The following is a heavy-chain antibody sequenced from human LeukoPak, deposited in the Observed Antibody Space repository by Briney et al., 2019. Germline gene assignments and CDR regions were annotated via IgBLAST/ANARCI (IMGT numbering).Heavy chain of an antibody. CDR2: IYPVDSDT. Sequence: GASLKISRKGSGYSFTSYWIGWVRPMPGKGLEWMWIIYPVDSDTRYSPSFQCQVTISADKSISTAYLQWSSLKASDTAMYYCARRRYGFDYWGQGTLVTVSS. CDR3: ARRRYGFDY. D-gene: IGHD3-10*01. V-gene: IGHV5-51*01. J-gene: IGHJ4*02. CDR1: GYSFTSYW.